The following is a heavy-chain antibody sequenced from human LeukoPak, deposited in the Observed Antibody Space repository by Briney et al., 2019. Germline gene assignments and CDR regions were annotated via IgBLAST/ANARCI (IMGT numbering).Heavy chain of an antibody. V-gene: IGHV1-8*01. Sequence: ASVKVSCKASLYTFTRYVINWVRQATGQELEGMGWMNPNSGKTGHPQKFQGRVTITRTTYIKTAYMEVDSLRSDDTAVYYCARESGWYGSGSRYWGQGTLVTVSS. J-gene: IGHJ4*02. CDR3: ARESGWYGSGSRY. D-gene: IGHD3-10*01. CDR2: MNPNSGKT. CDR1: LYTFTRYV.